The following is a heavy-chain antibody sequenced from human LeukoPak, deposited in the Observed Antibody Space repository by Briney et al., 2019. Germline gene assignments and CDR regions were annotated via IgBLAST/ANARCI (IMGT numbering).Heavy chain of an antibody. D-gene: IGHD4-17*01. Sequence: ASVKVSCKASGYTFTSYAMNWVRQAPGQGLEWMGWMNPNSGNTGYAQKFQGRVTMTRNTSISTAYMELSSLRSEDTAVYYCARSSTVGFYYYMDVWGKGTTVTISS. J-gene: IGHJ6*03. V-gene: IGHV1-8*02. CDR3: ARSSTVGFYYYMDV. CDR2: MNPNSGNT. CDR1: GYTFTSYA.